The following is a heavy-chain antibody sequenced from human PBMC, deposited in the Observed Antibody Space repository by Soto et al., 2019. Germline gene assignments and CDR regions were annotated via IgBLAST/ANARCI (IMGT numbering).Heavy chain of an antibody. D-gene: IGHD2-21*01. V-gene: IGHV4-31*03. Sequence: QVQLQESGPGLVKPSQTLSLTCTVSGGSISSGGYYWSWIRQHPGKGLEWIGYIYYSGSTYYNPSLESRVTISVDTSKNQCSLKLSSVTAADTAVYYCARASVVVMWFDPWGQGTLVTVSS. CDR3: ARASVVVMWFDP. J-gene: IGHJ5*02. CDR2: IYYSGST. CDR1: GGSISSGGYY.